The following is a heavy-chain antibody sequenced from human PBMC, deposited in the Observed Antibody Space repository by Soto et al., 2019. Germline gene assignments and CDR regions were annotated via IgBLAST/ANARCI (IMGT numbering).Heavy chain of an antibody. Sequence: SETLSLTCTVSGGPISINNYYWGWIRQPPGKGLEWIGYIYYSGSAYYNPSLKSRVTISVDTSKNQFSLKLSSVTAADTAVYYCARHSLSPTTVTHNPDERGQGTLVTVSS. CDR3: ARHSLSPTTVTHNPDE. CDR2: IYYSGSA. D-gene: IGHD1-1*01. J-gene: IGHJ4*02. CDR1: GGPISINNYY. V-gene: IGHV4-39*01.